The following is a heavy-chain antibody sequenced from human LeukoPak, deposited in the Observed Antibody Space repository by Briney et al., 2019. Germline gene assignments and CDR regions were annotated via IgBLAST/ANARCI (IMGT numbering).Heavy chain of an antibody. Sequence: PGGSLRLPCAASGFIFRNYAMSWVRQAPGKGLEWVSAITGSGDTTYYADSVKGRLTISRDNSKNTLYVEMNTLRAEDTAVYYCAKWGDYDILTGYYVSDFWGQGTLVTVSS. V-gene: IGHV3-23*01. CDR3: AKWGDYDILTGYYVSDF. CDR1: GFIFRNYA. D-gene: IGHD3-9*01. J-gene: IGHJ4*02. CDR2: ITGSGDTT.